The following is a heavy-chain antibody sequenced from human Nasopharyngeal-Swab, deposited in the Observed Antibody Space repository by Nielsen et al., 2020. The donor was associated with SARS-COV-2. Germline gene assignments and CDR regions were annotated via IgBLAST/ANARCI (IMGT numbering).Heavy chain of an antibody. CDR1: EFTLTTYW. CDR2: ISSGGSST. Sequence: GGSLRLSCAASEFTLTTYWMHWVRQVPGKGLVWVSRISSGGSSTNYADSLKGRFTISRDSAKNTLYLQMNGLRTDDTAVYYCTRGGTYGSDAFDIWGQGTVVTVSS. J-gene: IGHJ3*02. V-gene: IGHV3-74*01. CDR3: TRGGTYGSDAFDI. D-gene: IGHD1-26*01.